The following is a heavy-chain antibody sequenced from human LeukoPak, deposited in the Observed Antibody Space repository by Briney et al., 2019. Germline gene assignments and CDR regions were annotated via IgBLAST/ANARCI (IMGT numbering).Heavy chain of an antibody. CDR2: INPSGGTT. V-gene: IGHV1-46*01. Sequence: GASVKVSCKASGYTFTNYYIHWVRQAPGQGLEWMGIINPSGGTTSYAQKFQGRVTMTRDTSTSTVYMELSSLRSEDTAVYYCAKDSAAPGTRGWFDPRGQGTLVTVSS. D-gene: IGHD6-13*01. CDR3: AKDSAAPGTRGWFDP. CDR1: GYTFTNYY. J-gene: IGHJ5*02.